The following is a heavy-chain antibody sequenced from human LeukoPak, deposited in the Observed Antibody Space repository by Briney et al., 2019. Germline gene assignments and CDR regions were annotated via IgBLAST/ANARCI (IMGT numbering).Heavy chain of an antibody. J-gene: IGHJ4*01. Sequence: SETLSLTCNVSGGSISSSSYYWGWLRQPPGKGLEWSGSIKNSGSTYYNPALKSRVTTTVDTSKNQCTLSLSSVAPADTAVYVCARGAVTAGYFDYWGQGTPVTVSS. D-gene: IGHD2-21*02. CDR1: GGSISSSSYY. CDR2: IKNSGST. V-gene: IGHV4-39*06. CDR3: ARGAVTAGYFDY.